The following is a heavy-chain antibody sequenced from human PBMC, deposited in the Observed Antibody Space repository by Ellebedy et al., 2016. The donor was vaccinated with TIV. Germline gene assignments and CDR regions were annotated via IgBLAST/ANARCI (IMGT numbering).Heavy chain of an antibody. V-gene: IGHV3-7*01. D-gene: IGHD4-17*01. CDR1: KFNFRAYW. Sequence: GESLKISCAASKFNFRAYWMSWVRQPPGKGLEWVANINQDGSDKYYVDSVKGRFTISRDNAQNSLYLQLNSLRAEDTAVYYCATDGSYGDYLSPTHAFVIWGQGTMVTVSS. J-gene: IGHJ3*02. CDR3: ATDGSYGDYLSPTHAFVI. CDR2: INQDGSDK.